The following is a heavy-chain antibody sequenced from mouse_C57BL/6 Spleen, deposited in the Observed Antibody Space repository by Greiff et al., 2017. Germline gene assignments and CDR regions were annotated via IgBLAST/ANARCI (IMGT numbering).Heavy chain of an antibody. V-gene: IGHV5-17*01. J-gene: IGHJ2*01. CDR1: GFTFSDYG. CDR2: ISSGSSTI. Sequence: EVMLVESGGGLVKPGGSLKLSCAASGFTFSDYGMHWVRQAPEKGLEWVAYISSGSSTIYYEDTVKGRFTISRANAKNTLFLQMTSLRSEATAMYYCARGSNYGYFDYWGQGTTLTVSS. CDR3: ARGSNYGYFDY. D-gene: IGHD2-5*01.